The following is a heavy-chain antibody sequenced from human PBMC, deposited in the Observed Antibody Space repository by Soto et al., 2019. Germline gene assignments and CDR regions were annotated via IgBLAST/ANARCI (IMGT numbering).Heavy chain of an antibody. D-gene: IGHD6-13*01. CDR1: GFTFRSFT. Sequence: GGSLRLSCAASGFTFRSFTMNWVRQAPGKGLEWVSTISSNSAYIYYTDALRGRFTISRDNAKNSLHLQMNSLRAEDPAVYYCTRDASRDSSARGWFDPWGPGTLVTVSS. V-gene: IGHV3-21*01. J-gene: IGHJ5*02. CDR3: TRDASRDSSARGWFDP. CDR2: ISSNSAYI.